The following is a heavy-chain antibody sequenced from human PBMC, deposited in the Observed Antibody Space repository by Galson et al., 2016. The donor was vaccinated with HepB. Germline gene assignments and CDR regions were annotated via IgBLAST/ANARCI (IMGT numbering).Heavy chain of an antibody. Sequence: QSGAEVKKPGESLKISCQASGYSFPSYWIGWVRQMPEKGLEWMGIIYPGDSDTRYSPSFQGQVTISVDKSISTAYLQWGSLKAPDTAVYYCAKRGYVMDVWGQGTTVTVSS. CDR2: IYPGDSDT. J-gene: IGHJ6*02. CDR3: AKRGYVMDV. V-gene: IGHV5-51*01. CDR1: GYSFPSYW.